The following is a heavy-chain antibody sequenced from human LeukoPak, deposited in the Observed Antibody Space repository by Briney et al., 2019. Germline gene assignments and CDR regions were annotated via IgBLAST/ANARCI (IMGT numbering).Heavy chain of an antibody. CDR3: ARAPGTMIVVDY. CDR1: GFTFSNAW. J-gene: IGHJ4*02. D-gene: IGHD3-22*01. V-gene: IGHV3-30*03. CDR2: TSFDGSDN. Sequence: GGSLRLSCAASGFTFSNAWMSWVRQAPGKGLKWVAVTSFDGSDNYYADSVKGRFTISRDNSKNTLYLQMNSLRPDDTAVYYCARAPGTMIVVDYWGQGTLVTVSS.